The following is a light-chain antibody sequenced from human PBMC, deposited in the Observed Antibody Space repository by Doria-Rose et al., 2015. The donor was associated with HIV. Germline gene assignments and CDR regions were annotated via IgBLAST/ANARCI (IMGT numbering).Light chain of an antibody. J-gene: IGKJ1*01. CDR2: GAS. CDR1: QGISRY. V-gene: IGKV1-9*01. CDR3: QQFDSFPRT. Sequence: DIQLTQSPSFLSASVGVRVTITCRASQGISRYLAWYQQKPGKAPTLLTFGASTLQSGVPSRFSGSGSGTEFTLTISSLQPEDFATYYCQQFDSFPRTFGQGTKVELK.